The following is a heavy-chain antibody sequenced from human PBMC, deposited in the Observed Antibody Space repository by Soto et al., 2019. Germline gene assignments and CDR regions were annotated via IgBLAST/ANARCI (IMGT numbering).Heavy chain of an antibody. D-gene: IGHD3-9*01. CDR2: ISGSGGST. Sequence: GGSLRLSCTASGFTFSTYAMSWVRQAPGKGLEWVSAISGSGGSTYYADSVKGRFTISRDNSKNTLYLQMNSLRAEDTAVYYCAKGLRYFDWLLSCYFDYWGQGTLVTVSS. CDR3: AKGLRYFDWLLSCYFDY. J-gene: IGHJ4*02. CDR1: GFTFSTYA. V-gene: IGHV3-23*01.